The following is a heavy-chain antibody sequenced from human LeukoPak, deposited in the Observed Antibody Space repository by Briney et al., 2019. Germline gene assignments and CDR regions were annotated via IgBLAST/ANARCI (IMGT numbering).Heavy chain of an antibody. CDR2: ISSSGSSI. J-gene: IGHJ4*02. V-gene: IGHV3-48*03. Sequence: GGSLRLSCAASGFTLSSYAMNWVRQAPGKGLEWVSYISSSGSSISDADSVKGRFTISRDNAKNSLYLQMTSLRAEDTAIYYCARKIAAAGRHYFDYWGQGTLVTVSS. CDR3: ARKIAAAGRHYFDY. CDR1: GFTLSSYA. D-gene: IGHD6-13*01.